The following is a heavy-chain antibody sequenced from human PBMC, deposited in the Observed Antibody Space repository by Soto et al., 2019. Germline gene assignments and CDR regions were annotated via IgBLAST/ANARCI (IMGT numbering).Heavy chain of an antibody. CDR2: MYYTGVT. D-gene: IGHD3-10*01. J-gene: IGHJ6*02. V-gene: IGHV4-61*01. CDR3: ARGGEPLGYYGLDV. CDR1: GGSVRSRNHF. Sequence: SETLSLTCSVSGGSVRSRNHFWNWIRQPPGRRLEWLGYMYYTGVTNYNPSLKSRVSMSVDTSKNQFSLKLTSLTAADTAVYYCARGGEPLGYYGLDVWGQGITVTVSS.